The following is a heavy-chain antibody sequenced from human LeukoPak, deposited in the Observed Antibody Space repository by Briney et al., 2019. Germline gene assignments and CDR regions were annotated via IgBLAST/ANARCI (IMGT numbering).Heavy chain of an antibody. CDR3: ARHTGGDCFDY. V-gene: IGHV4-39*07. D-gene: IGHD2-8*02. Sequence: SETLSLTCTVSGGSISHSNYYWVWIRQSPGKGLEWIGSIYYNGNTYYSPSLKSRVTISVDNSKNQFSLRLNSVTAADTAVYYCARHTGGDCFDYWGQGTLVTVSS. CDR2: IYYNGNT. J-gene: IGHJ4*02. CDR1: GGSISHSNYY.